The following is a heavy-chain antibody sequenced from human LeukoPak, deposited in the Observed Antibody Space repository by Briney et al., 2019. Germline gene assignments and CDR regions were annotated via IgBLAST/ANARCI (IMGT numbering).Heavy chain of an antibody. V-gene: IGHV1-18*01. CDR3: ARTPGVPAAPYYYYYYMDV. CDR1: GYTFTSYG. CDR2: ISAYNGNT. J-gene: IGHJ6*03. D-gene: IGHD2-2*01. Sequence: ASVKVSCKASGYTFTSYGISWVRQAPGQGLEWMGWISAYNGNTNYAQKLQGRVTMTTDTSTSTAYMELRSLRSDDTAVYYCARTPGVPAAPYYYYYYMDVWGKGTTVTVSS.